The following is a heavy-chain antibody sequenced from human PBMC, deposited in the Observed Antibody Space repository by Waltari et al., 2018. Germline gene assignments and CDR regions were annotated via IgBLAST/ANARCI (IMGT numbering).Heavy chain of an antibody. CDR3: ARAGFMDV. CDR2: IIPDGNTV. V-gene: IGHV3-74*01. D-gene: IGHD3-10*01. Sequence: EVQLVASGGGLVQTGKSLRLSCSASGFSFNTYWMNWARQVPGEGLVWLPRIIPDGNTVVYEDAVKSQLTTSRDNAKYTLHLQMNRLRDDDTAAYYCARAGFMDVWGQGTTVTVSS. J-gene: IGHJ6*02. CDR1: GFSFNTYW.